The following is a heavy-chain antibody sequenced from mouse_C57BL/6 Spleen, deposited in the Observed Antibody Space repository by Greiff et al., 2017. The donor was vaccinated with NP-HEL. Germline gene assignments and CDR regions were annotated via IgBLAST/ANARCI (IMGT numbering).Heavy chain of an antibody. V-gene: IGHV1-63*01. J-gene: IGHJ2*01. CDR1: GYTFTNYW. Sequence: VQGVESGAELVRPGTSVKMSCKASGYTFTNYWIGWAKQRPGHGLEWIGDIYPGGGYTNYNEKFKGKATLTADKSSSTAYMQFSSLTSEDSAIYYCARGEDGDYWGQGTTLTVSS. CDR2: IYPGGGYT. CDR3: ARGEDGDY.